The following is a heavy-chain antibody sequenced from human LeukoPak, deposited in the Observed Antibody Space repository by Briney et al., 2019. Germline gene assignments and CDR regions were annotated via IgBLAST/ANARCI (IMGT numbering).Heavy chain of an antibody. CDR3: ARRSAVGAYYFDY. D-gene: IGHD6-13*01. Sequence: SETLSLTCALYGGSYSGYYWGWIRDPPGEAVEWIGEINNSGRTNQNPSLKSRVPISVETSKEQFSLRLGALAAADMAGYSFARRSAVGAYYFDYWGEGGLV. V-gene: IGHV4-34*01. CDR1: GGSYSGYY. J-gene: IGHJ4*02. CDR2: INNSGRT.